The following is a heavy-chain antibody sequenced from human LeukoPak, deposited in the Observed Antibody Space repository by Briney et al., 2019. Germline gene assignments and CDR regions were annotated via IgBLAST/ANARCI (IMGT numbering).Heavy chain of an antibody. V-gene: IGHV1-18*01. CDR2: ISAQHGQT. D-gene: IGHD3-22*01. Sequence: ASVKVSCKTSGYSENFYGITWVRQVAGQGLEWMGWISAQHGQTEYAPNSQDRVTMTTDTYTNTAYMELRSLRAEDTAVYYCASPAEGIHYYDSSGYSRGDAFDIWGQGTMVTVSS. CDR1: GYSENFYG. J-gene: IGHJ3*02. CDR3: ASPAEGIHYYDSSGYSRGDAFDI.